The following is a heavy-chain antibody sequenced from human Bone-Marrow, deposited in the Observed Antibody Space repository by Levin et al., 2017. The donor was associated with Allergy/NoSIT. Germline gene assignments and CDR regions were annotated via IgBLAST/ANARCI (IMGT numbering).Heavy chain of an antibody. V-gene: IGHV1-2*06. CDR2: INPNSGGT. D-gene: IGHD6-19*01. CDR3: ARIALGYSSGWYYYYYGMDV. Sequence: ASVKVSCKASGYTFTGYYMHWVRQAPGQGLEWMGRINPNSGGTNYAQKFQGRVTMTRDTSISTAYMELSRLRSDDTAVYYCARIALGYSSGWYYYYYGMDVWGQGTTVTVSS. CDR1: GYTFTGYY. J-gene: IGHJ6*02.